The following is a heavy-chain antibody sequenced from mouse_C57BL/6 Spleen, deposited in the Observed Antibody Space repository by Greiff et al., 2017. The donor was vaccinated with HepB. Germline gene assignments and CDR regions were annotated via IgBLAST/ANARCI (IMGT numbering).Heavy chain of an antibody. CDR2: INPNSGST. J-gene: IGHJ4*01. CDR1: GFTFTSYW. V-gene: IGHV1-64*01. D-gene: IGHD2-4*01. CDR3: AQAYYNYDSSMDY. Sequence: QVQLQQPGAELVKPGASVKLSCTASGFTFTSYWMPWVKQRPGHGLEWIGMINPNSGSTNYNEKFKSKTTLTVDKSSSTAYMQLSSLTSEDSAVYYCAQAYYNYDSSMDYWGQGTSVTVSS.